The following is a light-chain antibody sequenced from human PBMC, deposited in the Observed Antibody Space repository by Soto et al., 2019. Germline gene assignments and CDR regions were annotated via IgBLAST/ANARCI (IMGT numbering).Light chain of an antibody. J-gene: IGKJ2*01. CDR2: GAS. Sequence: DIVLTQSPGTLSLSPGERATLSRWASQSLSTDYLAWYQQKPGQPPRLLIYGASSRATGIPDRFSGSGSGTDFTLTISRLEPEDFAVYYCQQYGSSPSTFGQGTKLEIK. V-gene: IGKV3-20*01. CDR3: QQYGSSPST. CDR1: QSLSTDY.